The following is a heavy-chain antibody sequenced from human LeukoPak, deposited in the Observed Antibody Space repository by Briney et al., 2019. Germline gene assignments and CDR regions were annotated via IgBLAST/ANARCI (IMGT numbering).Heavy chain of an antibody. Sequence: SQTLSLTCTVSGGSISSGGHYWSWTRQLPGKGLEWIGYIYYSGSAYYNPSLKSRVTMSLDTSKNQFSLKLSSVTAADTAVYYCARLTYYYDSSPIDYWGQGTLVT. D-gene: IGHD3-22*01. CDR1: GGSISSGGHY. J-gene: IGHJ4*02. V-gene: IGHV4-31*03. CDR3: ARLTYYYDSSPIDY. CDR2: IYYSGSA.